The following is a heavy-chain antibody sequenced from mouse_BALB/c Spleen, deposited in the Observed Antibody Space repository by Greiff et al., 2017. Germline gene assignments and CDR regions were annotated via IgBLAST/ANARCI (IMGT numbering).Heavy chain of an antibody. CDR1: GYTFTSYW. CDR2: IYPSDSYT. Sequence: VQLQQPGAELVRPGASVKLSCKASGYTFTSYWINWVKQRPGQGLEWIGNIYPSDSYTNYNQKFKDKATLTVDKSSSTAYMQLSSPTSEDSAVYYCTRYDYYGSSYHFDYWGQGTTLTVSS. V-gene: IGHV1-69*02. CDR3: TRYDYYGSSYHFDY. D-gene: IGHD1-1*01. J-gene: IGHJ2*01.